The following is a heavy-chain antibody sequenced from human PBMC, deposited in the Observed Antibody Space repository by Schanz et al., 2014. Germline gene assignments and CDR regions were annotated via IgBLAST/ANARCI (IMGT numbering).Heavy chain of an antibody. Sequence: EVQLLESGGGLVQPGGSLRLSCATSGFSFSSYAINWVRQAPGKGLEWVSRINGDGSNTNYADSVKGRFTISRDNAKNTLYLQMNTLRAEDTAVYYCVRDSFFAFDYWGQGTLVTVSS. CDR2: INGDGSNT. CDR1: GFSFSSYA. D-gene: IGHD3-3*01. CDR3: VRDSFFAFDY. V-gene: IGHV3-74*01. J-gene: IGHJ4*02.